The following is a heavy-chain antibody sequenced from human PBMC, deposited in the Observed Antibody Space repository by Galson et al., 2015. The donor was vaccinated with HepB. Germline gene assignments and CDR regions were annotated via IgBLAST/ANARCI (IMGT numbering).Heavy chain of an antibody. CDR3: ARTVYSYGRYYFDY. Sequence: SLRLSCAASGFTFSSYGMHWVRQAPGKGLEWVAVIWYDGSNKYYADSVKGRFTISRDNSKNTLYLQMNSLRAEDTAVYYCARTVYSYGRYYFDYWGQGTLVTVSS. CDR2: IWYDGSNK. V-gene: IGHV3-33*01. CDR1: GFTFSSYG. D-gene: IGHD5-18*01. J-gene: IGHJ4*02.